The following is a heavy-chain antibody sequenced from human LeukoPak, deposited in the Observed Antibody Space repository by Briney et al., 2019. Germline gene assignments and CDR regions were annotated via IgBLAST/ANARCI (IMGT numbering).Heavy chain of an antibody. CDR2: INPNSGGT. J-gene: IGHJ4*02. D-gene: IGHD3-10*01. CDR1: GYTFTGYY. CDR3: ATHYSGSGSYLELFDS. Sequence: GTAVKVSCKASGYTFTGYYMHWVRQAPGQGLEGMGWINPNSGGTNYAQKFQGRVTMTRDTSISTAYMELRRLTSDATAVYYCATHYSGSGSYLELFDSWGPGTLVTVSS. V-gene: IGHV1-2*02.